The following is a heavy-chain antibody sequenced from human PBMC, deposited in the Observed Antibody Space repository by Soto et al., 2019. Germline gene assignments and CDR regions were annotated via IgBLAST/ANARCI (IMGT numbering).Heavy chain of an antibody. J-gene: IGHJ4*02. CDR2: ISYDGSNK. V-gene: IGHV3-30-3*01. CDR3: ARAVGYCSSTSCYLDY. D-gene: IGHD2-2*01. CDR1: GFTFSSYA. Sequence: GGSLRLSCAASGFTFSSYAMHWVRQAPGKGLEWVAVISYDGSNKYYADSVKGRFTTSRDNSKNTLYLQMNSLRAEDTAVYYCARAVGYCSSTSCYLDYWGQGTLVTVSS.